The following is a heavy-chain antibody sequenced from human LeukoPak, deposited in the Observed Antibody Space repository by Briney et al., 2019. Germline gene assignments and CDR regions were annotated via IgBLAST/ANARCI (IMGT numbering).Heavy chain of an antibody. CDR1: GYTFTSYY. D-gene: IGHD3-16*02. CDR3: AREPPESFRFDY. CDR2: IRPSGGRA. V-gene: IGHV1-46*01. Sequence: ASVKVSCKASGYTFTSYYIHWVRQAPGQGLEWMGIIRPSGGRASYPQDFQGRVTMTMDMSASTVHMELSSLTSEDTAMYYCAREPPESFRFDYWGQGAPVTVSS. J-gene: IGHJ4*02.